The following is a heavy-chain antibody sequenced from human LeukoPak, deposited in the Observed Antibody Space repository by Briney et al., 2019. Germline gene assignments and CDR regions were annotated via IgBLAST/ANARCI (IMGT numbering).Heavy chain of an antibody. V-gene: IGHV1-69*05. D-gene: IGHD3-22*01. CDR1: GGTFSSYA. Sequence: SVKVSCKASGGTFSSYAISLVRQAPGQGLEWMGRIIPIFGTANYAQKFQGRVTITTDESTSTAYMELSSLRSEDTAVYYCASPPTHYYDSSGYYFYWGQGTLVTVSS. J-gene: IGHJ4*02. CDR2: IIPIFGTA. CDR3: ASPPTHYYDSSGYYFY.